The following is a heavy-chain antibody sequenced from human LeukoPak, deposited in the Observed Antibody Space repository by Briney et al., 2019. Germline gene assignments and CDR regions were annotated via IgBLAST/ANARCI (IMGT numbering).Heavy chain of an antibody. CDR2: INHSGST. Sequence: SETLSLTCAVYGGSFSGYYWSWIRQPPGKGLEWIGEINHSGSTNYNPSLKSRVTISVDTSKNQFSLKLSSVTAADTAVYYCASNEVAGTRDCWGQGTLVTVSS. J-gene: IGHJ4*02. V-gene: IGHV4-34*01. CDR1: GGSFSGYY. CDR3: ASNEVAGTRDC. D-gene: IGHD6-19*01.